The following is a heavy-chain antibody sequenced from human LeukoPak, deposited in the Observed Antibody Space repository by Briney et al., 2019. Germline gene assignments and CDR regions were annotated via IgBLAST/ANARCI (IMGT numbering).Heavy chain of an antibody. J-gene: IGHJ5*02. Sequence: GESLKISCAASGFTFSNFAMTWVRQAPGKGLEWVSAISGSGVSTYYADSVKGRFTISRDNSKNTLFLQMHSLRAEDTAVYYCAKGPASGSYNWFDPWGQGTLVTVSS. D-gene: IGHD3-10*01. V-gene: IGHV3-23*01. CDR3: AKGPASGSYNWFDP. CDR1: GFTFSNFA. CDR2: ISGSGVST.